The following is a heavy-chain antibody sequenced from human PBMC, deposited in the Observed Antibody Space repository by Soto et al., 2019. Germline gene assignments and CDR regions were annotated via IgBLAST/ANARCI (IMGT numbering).Heavy chain of an antibody. CDR3: ASGGTTVNRRFDF. V-gene: IGHV1-69*01. CDR1: GGTSSSYA. CDR2: IIPILVTT. J-gene: IGHJ4*02. D-gene: IGHD4-4*01. Sequence: QVQVVQSGAEVKKPGSSVRVSCKASGGTSSSYAITWMRQAAGQGLEWMGGIIPILVTTDYAQKVQGRVTFTADESTSTVYMELSSLTSEDTAVYYCASGGTTVNRRFDFWGQGTLVTVSS.